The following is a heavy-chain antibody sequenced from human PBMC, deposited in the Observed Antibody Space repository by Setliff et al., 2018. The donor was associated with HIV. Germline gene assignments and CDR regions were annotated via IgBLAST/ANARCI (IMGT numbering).Heavy chain of an antibody. D-gene: IGHD2-15*01. Sequence: SETLSLTCAVYGGSFSGYYWSWIRQPPGKGLEWIGEINHSGRTNYNPSLKSRVTLSVDMSKNQFSLKLSSVTAADTAVYYCARDRIEVVVDGPHDVFDVWGRGTTVTVSS. CDR2: INHSGRT. CDR3: ARDRIEVVVDGPHDVFDV. CDR1: GGSFSGYY. V-gene: IGHV4-34*01. J-gene: IGHJ3*01.